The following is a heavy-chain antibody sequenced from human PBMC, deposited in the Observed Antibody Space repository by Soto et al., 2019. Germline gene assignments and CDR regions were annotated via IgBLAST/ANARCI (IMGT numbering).Heavy chain of an antibody. V-gene: IGHV3-30*03. D-gene: IGHD1-26*01. CDR1: GSTFSNYD. CDR2: ISFDGSKT. J-gene: IGHJ4*02. Sequence: PGGSLRLSCEASGSTFSNYDMDWVRQAPGKGLEWVAIISFDGSKTYHADSVKGRFTVSRDNSKNTLFLQMNSLRPDDTATYYCVREGYSGSYAAFWGQGSLVTVSS. CDR3: VREGYSGSYAAF.